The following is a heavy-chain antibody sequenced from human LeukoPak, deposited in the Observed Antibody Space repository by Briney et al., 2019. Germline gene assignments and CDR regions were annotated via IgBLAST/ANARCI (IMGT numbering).Heavy chain of an antibody. J-gene: IGHJ6*04. Sequence: PGGSLRLSCAASGFTFDDYAMHWVRQAPGKGLEWVSGISWNSGSIGYADSVKGRFTISRDNAKNSLYLQMNGLRAEDTAVYYCAELGITMIGGVWGKGTTVTISS. V-gene: IGHV3-9*01. CDR2: ISWNSGSI. CDR1: GFTFDDYA. CDR3: AELGITMIGGV. D-gene: IGHD3-10*02.